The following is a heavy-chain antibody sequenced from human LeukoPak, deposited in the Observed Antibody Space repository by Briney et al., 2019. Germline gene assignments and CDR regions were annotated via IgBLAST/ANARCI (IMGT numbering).Heavy chain of an antibody. CDR1: GFTFSSYA. Sequence: PGRSLRLSCAASGFTFSSYAMHWVRQAPGKGLEWVAVISYDGSNKYYADSVKGRFTVSRDNSKNTLYLQMNSLRAEDTALYHCARGSRLGYCSSTSCYGAFDIWGQGTMVTVSS. J-gene: IGHJ3*02. CDR2: ISYDGSNK. CDR3: ARGSRLGYCSSTSCYGAFDI. V-gene: IGHV3-30-3*01. D-gene: IGHD2-2*01.